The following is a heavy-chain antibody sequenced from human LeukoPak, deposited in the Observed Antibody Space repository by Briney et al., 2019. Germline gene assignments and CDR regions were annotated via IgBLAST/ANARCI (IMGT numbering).Heavy chain of an antibody. CDR2: ISGSGGST. Sequence: GGSLRLSCAASGFTFSSYAMSWVRQAPGKGLEWVSAISGSGGSTYYADSVKGRFTISRDNSKNTLYLQMNSLRAEDTAVYYCAKGLSQAPIAAAGSDYWGQGTLVTVSS. V-gene: IGHV3-23*01. D-gene: IGHD6-13*01. J-gene: IGHJ4*02. CDR1: GFTFSSYA. CDR3: AKGLSQAPIAAAGSDY.